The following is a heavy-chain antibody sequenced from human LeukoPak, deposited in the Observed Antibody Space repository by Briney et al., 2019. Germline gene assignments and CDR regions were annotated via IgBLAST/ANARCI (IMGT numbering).Heavy chain of an antibody. D-gene: IGHD5-12*01. CDR3: ARGGYSGYDTDY. Sequence: ASVKVSCKASGGTFSSYAISWVRQAPGQGLEWMGWISAYNGNTNYAQKLQGRVTMTTDTSTSTAYMELRSLRSDDTAVYYCARGGYSGYDTDYWGQGTLVTVSS. CDR2: ISAYNGNT. J-gene: IGHJ4*02. CDR1: GGTFSSYA. V-gene: IGHV1-18*01.